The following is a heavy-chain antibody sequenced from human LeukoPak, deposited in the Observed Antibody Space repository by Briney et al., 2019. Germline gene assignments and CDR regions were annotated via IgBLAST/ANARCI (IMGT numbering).Heavy chain of an antibody. V-gene: IGHV3-23*01. CDR1: GFTFSIYT. Sequence: PGGSLRLSCAASGFTFSIYTMNWVRQAPGKGLEWVSIINYNGRNTYYADSVKGRFTISRDNSKNMVYLQMNRLRAEDTAIYYCEKNGHCPDSICPTNIAVAGYVDSWGKGTLVTVSS. CDR3: EKNGHCPDSICPTNIAVAGYVDS. CDR2: INYNGRNT. J-gene: IGHJ4*02. D-gene: IGHD6-19*01.